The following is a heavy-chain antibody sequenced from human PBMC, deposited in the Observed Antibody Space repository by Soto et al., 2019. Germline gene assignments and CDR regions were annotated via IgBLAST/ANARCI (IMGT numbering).Heavy chain of an antibody. J-gene: IGHJ4*02. D-gene: IGHD3-16*01. CDR2: ISGSGAST. CDR3: AKTPGVITVITSFDH. CDR1: GFTFSSYA. V-gene: IGHV3-23*01. Sequence: GSLILSCASSGFTFSSYALAWVRQAPGKGLEWVSAISGSGASTYDADSVKGRFTISRDNSNNTLYLQMNSLRAEDTAVYYCAKTPGVITVITSFDHWGQGTQVTVSS.